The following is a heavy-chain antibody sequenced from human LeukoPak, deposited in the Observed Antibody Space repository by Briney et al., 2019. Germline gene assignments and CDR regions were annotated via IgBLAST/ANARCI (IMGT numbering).Heavy chain of an antibody. J-gene: IGHJ3*02. CDR3: CYDSSGYYLEAFDI. V-gene: IGHV3-74*01. CDR1: GFTFDGYA. D-gene: IGHD3-22*01. Sequence: PGGSLRLSCAASGFTFDGYAMHWVRQAPGKGLVWVSRINSDGSSTSYADSVKGRFTISRDNAKNTLYLQMNSLRAEDTAVYYCCYDSSGYYLEAFDIWGQGTMVTVSS. CDR2: INSDGSST.